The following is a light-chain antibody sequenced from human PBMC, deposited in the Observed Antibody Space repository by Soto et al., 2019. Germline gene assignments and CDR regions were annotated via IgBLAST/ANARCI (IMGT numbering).Light chain of an antibody. CDR3: QVWDNTDEPPRVV. V-gene: IGLV3-21*02. CDR2: ADS. J-gene: IGLJ3*02. CDR1: NVGSKN. Sequence: SYVLTQPRSVSVAPGQTATITCGGNNVGSKNMYWYRQRPGQAPVLVVYADSDRPSGIPERLSGSNSGSTATLTINRVEAGDEADYFCQVWDNTDEPPRVVFGGGTKLTVL.